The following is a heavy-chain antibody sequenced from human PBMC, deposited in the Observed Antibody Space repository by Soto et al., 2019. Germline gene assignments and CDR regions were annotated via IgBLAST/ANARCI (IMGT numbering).Heavy chain of an antibody. CDR1: GYTFTSYG. CDR3: ARESDDYGDYDNFDY. CDR2: ISAYNGNT. Sequence: QVQLVQSGAEVKKPGTSVKVSCKASGYTFTSYGISWVRQAPGQGLEWMGWISAYNGNTNYAQKLQGRVTMTTDTSTSTANMELRSLRSDDTAVYYCARESDDYGDYDNFDYWGQGTLVTVSS. D-gene: IGHD4-17*01. V-gene: IGHV1-18*01. J-gene: IGHJ4*02.